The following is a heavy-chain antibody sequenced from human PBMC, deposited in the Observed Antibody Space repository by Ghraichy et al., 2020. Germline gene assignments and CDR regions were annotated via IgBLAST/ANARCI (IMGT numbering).Heavy chain of an antibody. D-gene: IGHD3-22*01. Sequence: SETLSLTCTVSGGSISSYYWSWIRQPPGKGLEWIGYIYYSGSTNYNPSLKSRVTISVDTSKNQFSLKLSSVTAADTAVYYCARVDYYDGGNWFDPWGQGTLVTVSS. CDR3: ARVDYYDGGNWFDP. CDR2: IYYSGST. J-gene: IGHJ5*02. CDR1: GGSISSYY. V-gene: IGHV4-59*01.